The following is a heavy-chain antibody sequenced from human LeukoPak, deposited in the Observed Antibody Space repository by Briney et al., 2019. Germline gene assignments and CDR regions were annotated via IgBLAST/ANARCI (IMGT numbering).Heavy chain of an antibody. CDR2: IYYSGST. CDR1: GGSISSGDYY. V-gene: IGHV4-30-4*01. Sequence: PSETLSLTCTVSGGSISSGDYYWRWIRQPPGKGLEWIGYIYYSGSTYYNPSLKSRVTISVDTSKNQFSLKLSSVTAADTAVYYCARVWSSFGVVTQFFDYWGQGTLVTVSS. D-gene: IGHD3-3*01. J-gene: IGHJ4*02. CDR3: ARVWSSFGVVTQFFDY.